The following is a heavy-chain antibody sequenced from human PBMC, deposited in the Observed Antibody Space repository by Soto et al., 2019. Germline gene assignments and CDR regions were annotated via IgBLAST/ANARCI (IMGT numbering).Heavy chain of an antibody. Sequence: QAQLQQWGAGLLKPSETLSLTCAVYGGSFSGYYWSWIRQPPGKGLEWIGEINHSGSTNYNPSLKRRVTISVDTSKNQFSLKLSSVTAADTAVYYCARFRLSEAARSDFDYWGQGTLVTVSS. D-gene: IGHD6-6*01. V-gene: IGHV4-34*01. CDR2: INHSGST. CDR1: GGSFSGYY. J-gene: IGHJ4*02. CDR3: ARFRLSEAARSDFDY.